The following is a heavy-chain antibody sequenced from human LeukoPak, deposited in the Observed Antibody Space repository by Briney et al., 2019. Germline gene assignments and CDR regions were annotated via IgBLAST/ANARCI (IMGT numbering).Heavy chain of an antibody. CDR3: AREAGIAAAGPLFDY. J-gene: IGHJ4*02. CDR2: ISYDGSNK. Sequence: PGRSLRLSCAASGFTFSSHAMHWVRQAPGKGLEWVAVISYDGSNKYYADSVKGRFTISRDNSKNTLYLQMNSLRAEDTAVYYCAREAGIAAAGPLFDYWGQGTLVTVSS. CDR1: GFTFSSHA. D-gene: IGHD6-13*01. V-gene: IGHV3-30*04.